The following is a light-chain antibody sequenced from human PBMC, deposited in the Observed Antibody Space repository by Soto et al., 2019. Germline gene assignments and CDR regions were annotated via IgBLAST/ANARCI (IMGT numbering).Light chain of an antibody. CDR3: QQYSKWPIT. CDR1: QSVNSN. CDR2: GIS. V-gene: IGKV3-15*01. J-gene: IGKJ5*01. Sequence: EILLTQSPALLSVSPGESATLSCRASQSVNSNYLAWYQQHPGQPPRLLIYGISTRATGIPARFSGSGSGTEFSLTISSLQSEDFAVYYCQQYSKWPITFGQGTRLEIK.